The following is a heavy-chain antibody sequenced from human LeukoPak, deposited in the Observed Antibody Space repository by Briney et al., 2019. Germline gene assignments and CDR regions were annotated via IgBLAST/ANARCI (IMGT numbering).Heavy chain of an antibody. J-gene: IGHJ3*01. Sequence: SETLSLTCTVAGGSISSYYWCWIRKPPGKGLEWIGFIYYSGSTNYNPSLKSRVTISVDTSKNQFSLQLSSVTAADTAVYYCARPSLDYGGIDAFDFWGQGTLVTVSS. V-gene: IGHV4-59*08. CDR1: GGSISSYY. CDR2: IYYSGST. CDR3: ARPSLDYGGIDAFDF. D-gene: IGHD4-23*01.